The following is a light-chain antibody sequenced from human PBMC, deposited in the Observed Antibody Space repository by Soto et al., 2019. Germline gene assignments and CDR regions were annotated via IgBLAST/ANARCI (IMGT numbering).Light chain of an antibody. CDR3: QQLNSYPRGFT. CDR1: QGISSY. J-gene: IGKJ3*01. V-gene: IGKV1-9*01. CDR2: AAS. Sequence: IQLTQSPSSLSASVGDRVTITCRASQGISSYLAWYQQKPGKAPKLLIYAASTLQSGVPSRFSGRGSGTDFTLTISSPQPEDFATYYCQQLNSYPRGFTFGPGTKGDIK.